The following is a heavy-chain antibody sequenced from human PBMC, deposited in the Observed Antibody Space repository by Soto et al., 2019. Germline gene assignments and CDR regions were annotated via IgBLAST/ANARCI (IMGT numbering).Heavy chain of an antibody. Sequence: EVQLVQSGGGLVQPGGSLKLSCAASGFTFSGSTVHWVRQASGEGLQWVGRIRSKANDYATTYIASVKGRFTISRDDSRNTAYVQIPDLKTEDTAVYYCTGGYCTGSTCSSAYFPHWGQGALVTV. CDR2: IRSKANDYAT. J-gene: IGHJ1*01. V-gene: IGHV3-73*02. CDR1: GFTFSGST. CDR3: TGGYCTGSTCSSAYFPH. D-gene: IGHD2-8*02.